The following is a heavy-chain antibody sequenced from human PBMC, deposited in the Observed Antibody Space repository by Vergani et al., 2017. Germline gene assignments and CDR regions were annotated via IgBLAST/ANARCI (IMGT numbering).Heavy chain of an antibody. Sequence: QVQLVESGGGVVQPGRSLRLSCAASGFTFSSYGMHWVRQAPGKGLEWVAVIWYDGSNKYYADSVKGRFTISRDNAKNSLYLQMNSLRAEDTALYYCAKSIAAAGTPNYFDYWGQGTLVTVSS. CDR1: GFTFSSYG. J-gene: IGHJ4*02. CDR3: AKSIAAAGTPNYFDY. D-gene: IGHD6-13*01. V-gene: IGHV3-33*03. CDR2: IWYDGSNK.